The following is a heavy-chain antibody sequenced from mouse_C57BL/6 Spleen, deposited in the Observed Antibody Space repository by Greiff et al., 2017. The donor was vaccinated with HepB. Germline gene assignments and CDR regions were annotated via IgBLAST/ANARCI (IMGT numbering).Heavy chain of an antibody. CDR2: ISYDGSN. J-gene: IGHJ2*01. CDR1: GYSITSGYY. CDR3: AREGRQLRLKAFDY. D-gene: IGHD3-2*02. V-gene: IGHV3-6*01. Sequence: EVKLMESGPGLVKPSQSLSLTCSVTGYSITSGYYWNWIRQFPGNKLEWMGYISYDGSNNYNPSLKNRISITRDTSKNQFFLKLNSVTTEDTATYYCAREGRQLRLKAFDYWGQGTTLTVSS.